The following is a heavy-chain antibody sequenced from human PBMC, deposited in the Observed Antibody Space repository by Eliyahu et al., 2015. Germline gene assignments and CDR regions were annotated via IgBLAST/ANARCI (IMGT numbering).Heavy chain of an antibody. CDR2: TYYGSKWXY. Sequence: QVQLQQSGPGLVKPSQXXSPTXXXSGDRVXSNTATWNWIRQSPSRGLEWLGRTYYGSKWXYEYAVSVKSRITITPDTSKNHFSLQLNSVTPEDTALYYCARGVPXFFDLWGRGTQVTVSS. V-gene: IGHV6-1*01. D-gene: IGHD4/OR15-4a*01. J-gene: IGHJ2*01. CDR1: GDRVXSNTAT. CDR3: ARGVPXFFDL.